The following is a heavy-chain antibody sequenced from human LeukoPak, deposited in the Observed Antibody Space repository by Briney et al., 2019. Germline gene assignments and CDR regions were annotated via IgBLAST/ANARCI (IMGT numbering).Heavy chain of an antibody. V-gene: IGHV3-7*01. CDR3: ARDRPYFDSSDLSPRDY. D-gene: IGHD3-22*01. CDR2: INRSGREK. CDR1: GFSFSNYW. Sequence: GGSLRLSCAASGFSFSNYWMSWVRQAPGKGLEWVANINRSGREKYYLDSVRGRFTISRDNAKNSLYLEVNSLRAEDTAVYYCARDRPYFDSSDLSPRDYWGQGTLVSVSS. J-gene: IGHJ4*02.